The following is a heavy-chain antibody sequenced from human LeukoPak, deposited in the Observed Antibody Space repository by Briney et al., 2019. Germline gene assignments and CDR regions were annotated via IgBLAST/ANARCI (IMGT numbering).Heavy chain of an antibody. J-gene: IGHJ2*01. CDR2: IDPSDSYT. CDR1: AYNFAKYW. V-gene: IGHV5-10-1*01. Sequence: GESLRISFKGSAYNFAKYWISWVRQMPGKGVGWMGRIDPSDSYTDYSPSFQGHVTLSVDKSNNTAYLQWSGLKASDTATYYCARDQSGGSTFWYFDLWGRGTLVTVSS. D-gene: IGHD4-23*01. CDR3: ARDQSGGSTFWYFDL.